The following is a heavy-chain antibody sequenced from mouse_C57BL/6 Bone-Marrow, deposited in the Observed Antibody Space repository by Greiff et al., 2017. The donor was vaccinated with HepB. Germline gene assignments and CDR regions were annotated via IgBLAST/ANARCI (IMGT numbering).Heavy chain of an antibody. J-gene: IGHJ1*03. V-gene: IGHV7-3*01. CDR2: IRNKANGYTT. Sequence: EVKLVESGGGLVQPGGSLSLSCAASGFTLTDYYMSWVRQPPGKALEWLGFIRNKANGYTTEYSASVKGRFTISRNNSQSILYLQMNALRAEDSATYYCARSSYYSNYNWYFEVWGTGATVTVSS. CDR3: ARSSYYSNYNWYFEV. CDR1: GFTLTDYY. D-gene: IGHD2-5*01.